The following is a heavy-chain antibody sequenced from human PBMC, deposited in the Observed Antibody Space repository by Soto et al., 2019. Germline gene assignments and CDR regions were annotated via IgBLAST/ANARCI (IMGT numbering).Heavy chain of an antibody. CDR2: ISGGGDTT. CDR1: GFTFNNYA. V-gene: IGHV3-23*01. J-gene: IGHJ4*02. D-gene: IGHD3-10*01. Sequence: EVQLLESGGGLVQPGGSLRLSCAASGFTFNNYAMTWVRQAPGKGLAWVSAISGGGDTTYYAGSVKGRFTVSRDGSMNTLNLQMSSLRAEDTALYYCAKGRGGSGSLTPRVDFWGQGTLVTVSS. CDR3: AKGRGGSGSLTPRVDF.